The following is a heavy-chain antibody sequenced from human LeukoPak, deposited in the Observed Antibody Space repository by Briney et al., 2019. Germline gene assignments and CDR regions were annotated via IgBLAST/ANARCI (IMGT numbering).Heavy chain of an antibody. CDR1: GGSISSGGYY. CDR2: IYYSGST. CDR3: ARAKVVTYYYDSSGYNY. V-gene: IGHV4-31*03. D-gene: IGHD3-22*01. Sequence: SETLSLTCTVSGGSISSGGYYWSWIRQHPGKGLEWIGYIYYSGSTYYNPSLKSRVTISVDTSKNQFSLKLSSVTAADTAVYYCARAKVVTYYYDSSGYNYWGQGTLVTVSS. J-gene: IGHJ4*02.